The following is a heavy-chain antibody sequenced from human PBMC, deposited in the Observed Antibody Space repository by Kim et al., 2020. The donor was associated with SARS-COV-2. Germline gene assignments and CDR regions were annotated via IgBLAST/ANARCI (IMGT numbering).Heavy chain of an antibody. Sequence: GGSLRLSCSASGFTFTSYAMHWVRQAPGKALEYVSTISSSGTSTYYAASVKGRFSISRDNSKNMLFLQMSSLRIEDTAVYFCLKESSYFDSLTGSGFPFFDYWGQGTLVTVSS. CDR1: GFTFTSYA. J-gene: IGHJ4*02. V-gene: IGHV3-64D*06. CDR3: LKESSYFDSLTGSGFPFFDY. D-gene: IGHD3-9*01. CDR2: ISSSGTST.